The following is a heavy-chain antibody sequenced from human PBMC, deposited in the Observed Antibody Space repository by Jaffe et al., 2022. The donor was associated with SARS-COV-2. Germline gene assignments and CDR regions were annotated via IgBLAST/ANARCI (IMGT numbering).Heavy chain of an antibody. V-gene: IGHV3-7*03. CDR3: VRGHKGLEI. J-gene: IGHJ6*02. Sequence: EVQLVESGGGLVQPGGSLRLSCAASGLALSTFWMCWVRQVPGKGLEWVANINRDGSETYYVDSARGRFTISKDNAKNSLYLQMNSLRADDTAVYFCVRGHKGLEIWGQGTTVTVSS. CDR2: INRDGSET. CDR1: GLALSTFW.